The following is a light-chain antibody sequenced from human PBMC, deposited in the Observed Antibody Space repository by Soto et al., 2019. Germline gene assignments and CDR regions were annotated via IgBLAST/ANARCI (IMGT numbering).Light chain of an antibody. V-gene: IGKV3-11*01. CDR1: QSVSTY. CDR2: DAS. Sequence: EIVLTQSPATLSLSPGERATLSCRASQSVSTYLVWYQQKPGQAPRLLIYDASKRATGIPARFSGTGSGTDFTLTISSLEPEDFAVYYCQQRYNWPLTFGGGTKMEIK. CDR3: QQRYNWPLT. J-gene: IGKJ4*01.